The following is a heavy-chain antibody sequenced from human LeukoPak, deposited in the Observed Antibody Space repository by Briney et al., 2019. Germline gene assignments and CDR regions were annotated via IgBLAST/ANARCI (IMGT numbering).Heavy chain of an antibody. CDR2: ISESGAGT. Sequence: PGGSLRLSCAASGITLSSYAMNWVRQAPGKGLEWVSRISESGAGTYYADSVKGRSTISRDNSKNTLYLQMNSLRAEDTAVYYCAKMARNYYDSSGPLDYWGQGTLVTVSS. D-gene: IGHD3-22*01. CDR3: AKMARNYYDSSGPLDY. V-gene: IGHV3-23*01. J-gene: IGHJ4*02. CDR1: GITLSSYA.